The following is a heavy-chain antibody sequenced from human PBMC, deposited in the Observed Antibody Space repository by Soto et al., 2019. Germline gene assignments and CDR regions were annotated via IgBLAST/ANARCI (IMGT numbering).Heavy chain of an antibody. J-gene: IGHJ4*02. Sequence: EVQLLESGGGLVQPGGSLRLSCAVSGFTFSTYAMSWVRQAPGKGLEWVAVISGSGGRTWYGDSVKGRFTIYRDNPKNTLYLQMNSLRAEDTAVYYCAKDPRDGYEFGYFDYWGQGTLVTVSS. CDR3: AKDPRDGYEFGYFDY. CDR2: ISGSGGRT. CDR1: GFTFSTYA. D-gene: IGHD3-16*01. V-gene: IGHV3-23*01.